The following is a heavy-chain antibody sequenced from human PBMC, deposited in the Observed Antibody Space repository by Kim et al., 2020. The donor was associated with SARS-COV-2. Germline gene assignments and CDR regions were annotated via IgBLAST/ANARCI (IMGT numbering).Heavy chain of an antibody. Sequence: ASVKVSCKASGYAFTSHAIHWVRQAPGQRLEWMGGIDAGSGNTRYSQKFQGRLTITRDTSANTAYMELSSLIYEDTSVYYCAKSGASAPGNWLDPWGQGTLVTVSS. V-gene: IGHV1-3*01. CDR2: IDAGSGNT. D-gene: IGHD1-26*01. J-gene: IGHJ5*02. CDR1: GYAFTSHA. CDR3: AKSGASAPGNWLDP.